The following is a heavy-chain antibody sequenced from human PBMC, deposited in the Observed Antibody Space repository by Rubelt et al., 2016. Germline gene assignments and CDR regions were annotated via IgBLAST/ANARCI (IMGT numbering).Heavy chain of an antibody. Sequence: QVQLVQSGAEVKKPGASVKVSCKASGYTFTGYYMHWVRQAPGQGLEWMGWINPNSGGTNYAQKVPGRVTMTRETSISTAYRARGRLGSDDTAVYYCARGSWFRGAFDIWGQGKMVSVSS. CDR1: GYTFTGYY. D-gene: IGHD6-13*01. CDR2: INPNSGGT. J-gene: IGHJ3*02. CDR3: ARGSWFRGAFDI. V-gene: IGHV1-2*02.